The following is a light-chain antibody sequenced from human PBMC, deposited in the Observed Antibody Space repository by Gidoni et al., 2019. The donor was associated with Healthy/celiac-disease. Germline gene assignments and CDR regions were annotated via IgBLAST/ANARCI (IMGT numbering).Light chain of an antibody. V-gene: IGKV1-8*01. Sequence: AIRMTQSPSSFSASTGDRVTITCRASQGSSSYLAWYQQKPGKAPKLLIYAASTLQSGVPSRFSGSGSGTDFTLTINCLQSEDFATYYCQQYYSYPLTFXGXTKVEIK. CDR1: QGSSSY. CDR3: QQYYSYPLT. J-gene: IGKJ4*01. CDR2: AAS.